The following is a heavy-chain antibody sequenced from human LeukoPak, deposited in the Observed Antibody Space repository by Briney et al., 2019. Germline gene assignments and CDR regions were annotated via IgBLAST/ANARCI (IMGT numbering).Heavy chain of an antibody. CDR1: GFTFSNAW. V-gene: IGHV3-15*01. Sequence: GGSLRLSCAASGFTFSNAWMSWVRQAPGKGLEWVGRIKSKTDGGTTDYAAPVKGRFTISRDNSKNTLYLQMHSLRAEDTAVYYCAKDNVAAAGRYFDYWGQGTLVTVSS. D-gene: IGHD6-13*01. J-gene: IGHJ4*02. CDR3: AKDNVAAAGRYFDY. CDR2: IKSKTDGGTT.